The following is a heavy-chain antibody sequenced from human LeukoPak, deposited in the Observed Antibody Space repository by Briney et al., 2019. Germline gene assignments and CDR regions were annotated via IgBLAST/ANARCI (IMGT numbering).Heavy chain of an antibody. CDR3: ARGRGGSYYSFDY. CDR1: GGSISSYY. Sequence: SETLSLTFTVSGGSISSYYWSWIRQPPGKGLEWIGYIYYSGSTNYNPSLKSRVTISVDTSKNQFSLKLSSVTAADTAVYYCARGRGGSYYSFDYWGQGTLVTVSS. J-gene: IGHJ4*02. CDR2: IYYSGST. D-gene: IGHD1-26*01. V-gene: IGHV4-59*01.